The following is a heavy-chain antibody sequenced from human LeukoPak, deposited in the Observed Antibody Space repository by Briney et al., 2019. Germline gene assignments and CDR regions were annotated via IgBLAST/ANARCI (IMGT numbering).Heavy chain of an antibody. J-gene: IGHJ4*02. D-gene: IGHD3-16*01. CDR1: GYSLSIYW. V-gene: IGHV5-51*01. CDR2: IYPGDSDT. Sequence: GESLKISCQVSGYSLSIYWIGWVRQMPGKGLEWMGIIYPGDSDTRYSPSFQGQVTISVDKSINTAYLQWSSLKASDTAMYYCARQDGDGLYYFDYWGQGTLVTVSS. CDR3: ARQDGDGLYYFDY.